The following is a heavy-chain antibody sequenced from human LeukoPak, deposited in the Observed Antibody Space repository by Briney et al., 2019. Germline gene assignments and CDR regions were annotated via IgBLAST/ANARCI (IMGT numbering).Heavy chain of an antibody. CDR3: THFSGGLEMRSGYSDAFDI. Sequence: SGPTLVNPTQTLTLTCTFSGFSLHTSGVGVGWIRQSPGKALEWLALIYWAEDKRYSPSLKSRVTITKDTSKNQVILTMTNMDPVDTATYYCTHFSGGLEMRSGYSDAFDIWGQGTMVTVSS. V-gene: IGHV2-5*02. CDR2: IYWAEDK. J-gene: IGHJ3*02. CDR1: GFSLHTSGVG. D-gene: IGHD3-22*01.